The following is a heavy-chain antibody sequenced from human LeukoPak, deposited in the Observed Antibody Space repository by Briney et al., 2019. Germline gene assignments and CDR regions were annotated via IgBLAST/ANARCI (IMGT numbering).Heavy chain of an antibody. V-gene: IGHV3-30*02. J-gene: IGHJ3*02. CDR2: IRYDGSNK. D-gene: IGHD4-17*01. Sequence: PGGSLRLSCAASGFTFSSYGMHWVRQAPGKGLEWVAFIRYDGSNKYYADSVKGRFTISRDNSENTLYLQMNSLRAEDTAVYYCAKDNYGANDAFDIWGQGTMVTVSS. CDR3: AKDNYGANDAFDI. CDR1: GFTFSSYG.